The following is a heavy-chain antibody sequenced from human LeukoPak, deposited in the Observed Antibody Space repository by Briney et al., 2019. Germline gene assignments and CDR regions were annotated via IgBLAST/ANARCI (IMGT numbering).Heavy chain of an antibody. D-gene: IGHD6-19*01. CDR2: ISGDGDST. Sequence: GGSLRLSCAASGFTFDDYAMHWVRQAPGKGLEWVSLISGDGDSTYYADSVKGRFTISRDNSKNSLYLQMNSLRTEDTALYYCAKDRGSSGWDFGDYFDYWGQGTLVTVSS. V-gene: IGHV3-43*02. J-gene: IGHJ4*02. CDR3: AKDRGSSGWDFGDYFDY. CDR1: GFTFDDYA.